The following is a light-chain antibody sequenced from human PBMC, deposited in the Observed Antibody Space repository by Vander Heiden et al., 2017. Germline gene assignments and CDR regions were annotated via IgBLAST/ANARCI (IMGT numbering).Light chain of an antibody. CDR2: AAS. Sequence: DIQMTQSPSSLSASVGDRVTITCRASQSISSYLNWYQQKPGKAPKLLIYAASSLQSGVPSRFRGSGSGTDFTLTISRLQPEDFATYYCQQSDSTSLTFGGGTKVEIK. CDR3: QQSDSTSLT. CDR1: QSISSY. V-gene: IGKV1-39*01. J-gene: IGKJ4*01.